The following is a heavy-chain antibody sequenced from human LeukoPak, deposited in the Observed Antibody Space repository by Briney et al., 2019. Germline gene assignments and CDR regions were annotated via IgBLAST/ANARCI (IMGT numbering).Heavy chain of an antibody. Sequence: ASVKVSCKASGYTFTGYYMRWVRQAPGQGLEWMGWINPNSGGTNYAQKFQGRVTMTRDTSISTAYMELSRLRSDDTAVYYCARFTRYCSSTSCYRGVNWFDPWGQGTLVTVSS. D-gene: IGHD2-2*02. J-gene: IGHJ5*02. V-gene: IGHV1-2*02. CDR2: INPNSGGT. CDR1: GYTFTGYY. CDR3: ARFTRYCSSTSCYRGVNWFDP.